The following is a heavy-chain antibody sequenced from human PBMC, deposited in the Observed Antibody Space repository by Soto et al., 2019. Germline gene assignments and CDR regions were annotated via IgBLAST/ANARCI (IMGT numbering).Heavy chain of an antibody. D-gene: IGHD3-22*01. CDR2: IYQSGST. CDR3: ARESRSSLYDTSGYSQYWYFDL. Sequence: QLQLQESGSGLVKPSQTLSLTCGVSGGSISSGGYSWSWIRQPPGKGLEWIGYIYQSGSTFYNPSFKSRVSISVDRSKNQFFLNLTSVTAADTAIYFCARESRSSLYDTSGYSQYWYFDLWGRGTLVVVAS. V-gene: IGHV4-30-2*01. J-gene: IGHJ2*01. CDR1: GGSISSGGYS.